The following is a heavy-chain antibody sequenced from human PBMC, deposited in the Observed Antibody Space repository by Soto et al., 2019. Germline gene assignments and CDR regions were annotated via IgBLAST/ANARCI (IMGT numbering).Heavy chain of an antibody. D-gene: IGHD2-21*01. V-gene: IGHV4-59*01. Sequence: ASETLSLTWTVSGGSMNSYYWTWVRQPPGKGLEWIGYVYDSGTSKYNASLESRITMSLDKSRNQFSLSLSYVTAADTAVYFCARYSPPKKSFDSNPGWLDPWGQGTLVTVSS. CDR3: ARYSPPKKSFDSNPGWLDP. CDR2: VYDSGTS. CDR1: GGSMNSYY. J-gene: IGHJ5*02.